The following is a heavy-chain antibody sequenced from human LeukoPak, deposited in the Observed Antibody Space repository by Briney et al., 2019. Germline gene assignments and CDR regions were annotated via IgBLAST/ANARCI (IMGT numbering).Heavy chain of an antibody. V-gene: IGHV3-23*01. CDR3: TWDSSGYYLFSS. Sequence: GGSLRLSCAASGFTFSSYAMNWVRQAPGKGLEWVSAINDGGGRTYYADSVKGRFTISRDNSKNTLYLQMDSLKTEDTAVYYCTWDSSGYYLFSSWGQGTLVTVSS. D-gene: IGHD3-22*01. CDR2: INDGGGRT. J-gene: IGHJ4*02. CDR1: GFTFSSYA.